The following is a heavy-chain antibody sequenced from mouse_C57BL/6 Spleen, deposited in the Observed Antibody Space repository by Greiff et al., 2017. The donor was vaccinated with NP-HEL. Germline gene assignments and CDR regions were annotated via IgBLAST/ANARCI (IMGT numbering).Heavy chain of an antibody. V-gene: IGHV3-6*01. J-gene: IGHJ2*01. Sequence: DVQLQESGPGLVKPSQSLSLTCSVTGYSITSGYYWNWIRQFPGNKLEWMGYISYDGSNNYNPSLKNRISITRDTSKNQFFLKLNSVTTEDTATYYCARDHHFDYWGQGTTLTVSS. CDR2: ISYDGSN. CDR1: GYSITSGYY. CDR3: ARDHHFDY.